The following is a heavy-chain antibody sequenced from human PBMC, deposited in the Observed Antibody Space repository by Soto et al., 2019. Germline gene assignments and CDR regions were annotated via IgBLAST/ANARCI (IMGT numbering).Heavy chain of an antibody. V-gene: IGHV4-34*01. CDR3: ARSDYYDSSGYYSGWFDP. CDR1: GGSFSGYY. D-gene: IGHD3-22*01. Sequence: SETLSLTFAVYGGSFSGYYWSWIRQPPGKGLEWIGEINHSGSTNYNPSLKSRVTISVDTSKNQFSLKLSSVTAADTAVYYCARSDYYDSSGYYSGWFDPWGQGTLVTVSS. J-gene: IGHJ5*02. CDR2: INHSGST.